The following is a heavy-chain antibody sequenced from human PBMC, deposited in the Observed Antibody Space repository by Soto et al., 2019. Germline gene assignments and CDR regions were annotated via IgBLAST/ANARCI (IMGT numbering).Heavy chain of an antibody. J-gene: IGHJ5*02. V-gene: IGHV3-23*01. D-gene: IGHD6-13*01. CDR3: ARDSVPLFNEQQLDPWWFDP. CDR1: GFIFENFG. Sequence: GGSLRLSCAASGFIFENFGMSWVRQAPGKGLEWISSISGSGFKKYYADSVKGRFTISRDNSKNTLYLQMNSLRAEDTAVYYCARDSVPLFNEQQLDPWWFDPWGQGTLVTVSS. CDR2: ISGSGFKK.